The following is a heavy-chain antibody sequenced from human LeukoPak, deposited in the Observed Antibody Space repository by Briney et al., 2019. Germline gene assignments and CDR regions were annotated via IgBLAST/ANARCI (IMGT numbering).Heavy chain of an antibody. Sequence: QSGGSLRLSCAASGFTFSSYAMHWVRQAPGKGLEWVAVISYDGSNKYYADSVKGRFTISRDNSKNTLYLQMNSLRAEDTAVYYCARGSRWSDAFDIWGQGTMVTVSS. V-gene: IGHV3-30-3*01. CDR1: GFTFSSYA. D-gene: IGHD4-23*01. CDR2: ISYDGSNK. J-gene: IGHJ3*02. CDR3: ARGSRWSDAFDI.